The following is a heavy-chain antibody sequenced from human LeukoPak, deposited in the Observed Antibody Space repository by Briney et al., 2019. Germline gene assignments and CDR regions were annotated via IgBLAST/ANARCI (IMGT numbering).Heavy chain of an antibody. D-gene: IGHD4-23*01. V-gene: IGHV3-30*04. Sequence: GGSLRLSCAASGFTFSTYAMHWVRQAPGKGLEWVAVIPYDGSNKYYADSARGRFTISRENSKNRLYLQMNSLRAEDTAVYYCARAEGYGGELDSWGQGTLVTVSP. CDR1: GFTFSTYA. CDR3: ARAEGYGGELDS. CDR2: IPYDGSNK. J-gene: IGHJ4*02.